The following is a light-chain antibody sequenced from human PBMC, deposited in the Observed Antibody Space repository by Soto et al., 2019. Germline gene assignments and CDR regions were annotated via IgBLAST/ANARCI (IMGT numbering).Light chain of an antibody. Sequence: DIQMTQSPSSLSASVGDGVTITCRASQSISIYLNWYQQKPGKAPKVLIYTASSLQSGVPSRFSGIGSGTDFTLSISSLQPEDFATYYCQQTYSGPLTFGGGTMVDIK. CDR3: QQTYSGPLT. CDR1: QSISIY. J-gene: IGKJ4*01. CDR2: TAS. V-gene: IGKV1-39*01.